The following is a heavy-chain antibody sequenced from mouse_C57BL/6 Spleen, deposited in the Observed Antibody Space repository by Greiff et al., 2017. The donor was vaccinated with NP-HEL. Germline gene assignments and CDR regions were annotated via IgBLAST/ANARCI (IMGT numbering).Heavy chain of an antibody. V-gene: IGHV1-42*01. J-gene: IGHJ2*01. CDR1: GYSFTGYY. CDR2: INPSTGGT. CDR3: AAYYSNRGYFDY. Sequence: VQLKESGPELVKPGASVKISCKASGYSFTGYYMNWVKQSPEKSLEWIGEINPSTGGTTYNQKFKAKATLTVDKSSSTDYMQLKSLTSEDSAVYYCAAYYSNRGYFDYWGQGTTLTVSS. D-gene: IGHD2-5*01.